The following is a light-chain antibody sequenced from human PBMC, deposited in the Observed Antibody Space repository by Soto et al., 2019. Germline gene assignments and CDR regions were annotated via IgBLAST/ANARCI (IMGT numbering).Light chain of an antibody. CDR1: QSVSSN. CDR3: QQYNNWPRRT. CDR2: GAS. Sequence: EIVMTHSPATLSVAPWERSTLSCSASQSVSSNLAWYQQKPGQAPRLLIYGASTRATGIPARFSGSGSGTEFTLTISSLQSEDFAVYYCQQYNNWPRRTFGQGTKVDIK. J-gene: IGKJ1*01. V-gene: IGKV3-15*01.